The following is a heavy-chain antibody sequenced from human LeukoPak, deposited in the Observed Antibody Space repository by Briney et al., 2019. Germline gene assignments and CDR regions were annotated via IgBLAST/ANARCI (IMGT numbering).Heavy chain of an antibody. CDR2: ISGSGGST. Sequence: GGSLRLSCAASGFTFSSYAMSWVRQAPGKGLEWVSAISGSGGSTYYADSVKGRFTISRDNSKNTLYLQMNSLRVEDTAVYYCAKGGSFLEWLDPVYYYYMDVWGKGTTVTVSS. CDR1: GFTFSSYA. CDR3: AKGGSFLEWLDPVYYYYMDV. D-gene: IGHD3-3*01. V-gene: IGHV3-23*01. J-gene: IGHJ6*03.